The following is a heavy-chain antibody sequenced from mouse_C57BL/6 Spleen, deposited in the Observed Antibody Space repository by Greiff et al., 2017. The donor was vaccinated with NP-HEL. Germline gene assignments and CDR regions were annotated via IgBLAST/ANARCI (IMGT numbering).Heavy chain of an antibody. D-gene: IGHD4-1*01. V-gene: IGHV5-4*01. Sequence: DVKLVESGGGLVKPGGSLKLSCAASGFTFSSYAMSWVRQTPEKRLEWVATISDGGSYTYYPDNVKGRFTISRDNAKNNLYLQMSHLKSEDTAMYYCARDDWGFYYFDYWGQGTTLTVSS. CDR3: ARDDWGFYYFDY. CDR2: ISDGGSYT. CDR1: GFTFSSYA. J-gene: IGHJ2*01.